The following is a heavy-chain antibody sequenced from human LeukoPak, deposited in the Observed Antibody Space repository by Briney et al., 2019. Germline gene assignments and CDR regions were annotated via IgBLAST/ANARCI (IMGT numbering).Heavy chain of an antibody. J-gene: IGHJ6*02. CDR2: ISGSGGNT. D-gene: IGHD3-10*01. V-gene: IGHV3-23*01. CDR3: AKVSGRIQIWPQPFGDGMDV. Sequence: PGGSLRLSCTPSGFTFSDYVMSWVRQAPGKGLECVSAISGSGGNTYYADSVKGRFTISRDNSKNMLYLQMNSLRAEDTAVYYCAKVSGRIQIWPQPFGDGMDVWGQGTTVTVSS. CDR1: GFTFSDYV.